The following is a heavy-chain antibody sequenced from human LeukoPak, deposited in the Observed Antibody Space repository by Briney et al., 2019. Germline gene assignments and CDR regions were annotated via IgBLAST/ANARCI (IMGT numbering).Heavy chain of an antibody. CDR3: AGRFSGRLDD. CDR2: IYYSGSA. V-gene: IGHV4-59*01. Sequence: PSETLSLTCTVSGGSITSNFWTWIRQPPGKGLEWIGYIYYSGSANYNPSLKSRVTISVDTSKNQFSLNLSSVSAADTAVYYCAGRFSGRLDDWGQGTLVTVSS. J-gene: IGHJ1*01. CDR1: GGSITSNF. D-gene: IGHD1-26*01.